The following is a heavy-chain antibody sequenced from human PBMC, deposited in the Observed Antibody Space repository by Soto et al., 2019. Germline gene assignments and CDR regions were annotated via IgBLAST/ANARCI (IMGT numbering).Heavy chain of an antibody. CDR1: GYTFTSYD. J-gene: IGHJ4*02. D-gene: IGHD5-18*01. CDR2: MNANSGNT. Sequence: GASVKVSCKASGYTFTSYDINWVRQATGQRLEWMGWMNANSGNTKYSQKFQGRVTITRDTSASTAYMELSSLRSEDTAVYYCARDGYSYGSDTPSDYWGQGTLVTAPQ. V-gene: IGHV1-3*01. CDR3: ARDGYSYGSDTPSDY.